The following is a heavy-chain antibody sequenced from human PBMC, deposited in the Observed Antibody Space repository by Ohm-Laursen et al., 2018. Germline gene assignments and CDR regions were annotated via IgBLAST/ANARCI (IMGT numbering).Heavy chain of an antibody. CDR3: ARARLDYGDYRLLDY. Sequence: SETLSLTCSVSGGSISSYYWSWIRQPPGKGLEWIGYIYYSGSTNYNPSLKSRVTISVDTSKNQFSLKLSSVTAADTAVYYCARARLDYGDYRLLDYWGQGTLVTVSS. CDR2: IYYSGST. J-gene: IGHJ4*02. V-gene: IGHV4-59*08. D-gene: IGHD4-17*01. CDR1: GGSISSYY.